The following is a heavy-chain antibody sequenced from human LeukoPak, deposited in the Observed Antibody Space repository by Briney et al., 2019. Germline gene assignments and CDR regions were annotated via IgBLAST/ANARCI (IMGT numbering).Heavy chain of an antibody. CDR1: GYSFTSYW. CDR3: ARLYDYGDPRYFDY. D-gene: IGHD4-17*01. Sequence: RRGESLKISCKGSGYSFTSYWIGWVRQMPGKGLEWMGIIYPGDSDTRYSPSFQGQVTISADKSISTAYLQWSSLKATDTAMYYCARLYDYGDPRYFDYWGQGTLVTVSS. CDR2: IYPGDSDT. V-gene: IGHV5-51*01. J-gene: IGHJ4*02.